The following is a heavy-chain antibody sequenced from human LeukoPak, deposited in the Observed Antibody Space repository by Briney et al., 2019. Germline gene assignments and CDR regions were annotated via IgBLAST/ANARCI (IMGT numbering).Heavy chain of an antibody. CDR3: AKDADISVELVVITSFDS. D-gene: IGHD3-22*01. CDR1: GFTFSSYA. J-gene: IGHJ4*02. CDR2: ISGSGGST. V-gene: IGHV3-23*01. Sequence: GGSLRLSCAASGFTFSSYAMSWVRQAPGKGLEWVSGISGSGGSTYYADSVKGRFTISRDNSKNTLYLQMNSLRAEDTALYYCAKDADISVELVVITSFDSWGQGTLVTVSS.